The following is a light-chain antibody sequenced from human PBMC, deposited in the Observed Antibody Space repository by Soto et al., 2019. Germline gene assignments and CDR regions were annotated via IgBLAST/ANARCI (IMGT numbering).Light chain of an antibody. Sequence: QSALTQPASVSGSPGQSITISCTGTSSDVGVYDFVSWYQQHPAKAPNLLIYDVSYRPSGVSDRFSGSKSGNTASLTISGLQAEDEADYYCCSYTSSSTVLFGGGTKLTVL. J-gene: IGLJ2*01. V-gene: IGLV2-14*01. CDR2: DVS. CDR3: CSYTSSSTVL. CDR1: SSDVGVYDF.